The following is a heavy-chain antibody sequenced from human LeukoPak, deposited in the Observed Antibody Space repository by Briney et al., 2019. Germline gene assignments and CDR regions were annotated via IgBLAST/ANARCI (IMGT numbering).Heavy chain of an antibody. V-gene: IGHV4-4*02. Sequence: SETQSLTCAVSGGSLSSDHCWSWVRQPPGKGLEWIAETHHGGSTNYNPSLKSRVTISADNSKNQFSLKLSSVTAADTAVYYCARRILGAPYYFDYWGQGTLVTVSS. D-gene: IGHD1-26*01. CDR2: THHGGST. J-gene: IGHJ4*02. CDR1: GGSLSSDHC. CDR3: ARRILGAPYYFDY.